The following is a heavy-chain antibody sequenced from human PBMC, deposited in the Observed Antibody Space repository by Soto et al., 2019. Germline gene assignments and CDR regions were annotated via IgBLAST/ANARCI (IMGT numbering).Heavy chain of an antibody. CDR3: AREDSIIIPAVSDF. Sequence: GGSLRLSCTVSGFAFNNYGINWVRQAPGKGLEWVSSISKSDYTYYPDSVTGRFTISRDSAKNSESLQMNTLRVEDTAVYYCAREDSIIIPAVSDFWGQGTLVTVSS. D-gene: IGHD2-2*01. J-gene: IGHJ4*02. V-gene: IGHV3-21*01. CDR2: ISKSDYT. CDR1: GFAFNNYG.